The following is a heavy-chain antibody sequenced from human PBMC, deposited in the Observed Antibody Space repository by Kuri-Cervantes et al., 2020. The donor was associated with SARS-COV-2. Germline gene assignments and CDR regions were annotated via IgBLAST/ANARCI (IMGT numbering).Heavy chain of an antibody. J-gene: IGHJ4*02. CDR3: AAGGRYFDWLTLFY. CDR2: MNPNSGNT. V-gene: IGHV1-8*01. Sequence: ASVKVSCKASGYTFTSYDINWVRQATGQGLEWMGWMNPNSGNTGYAQKFQGRVTMTRNTSISTAYMELSSLRSEDTAVYYCAAGGRYFDWLTLFYWGQGTLVTVSS. CDR1: GYTFTSYD. D-gene: IGHD3-9*01.